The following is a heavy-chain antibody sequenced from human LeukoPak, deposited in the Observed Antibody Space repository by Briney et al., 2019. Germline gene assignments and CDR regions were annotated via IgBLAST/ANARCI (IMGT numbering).Heavy chain of an antibody. J-gene: IGHJ6*02. V-gene: IGHV1-69*01. CDR2: IIPIFGTA. D-gene: IGHD6-6*01. CDR1: GGTFSSYA. Sequence: ASVTVSFKASGGTFSSYAISWVRQAPGQGLEWMGGIIPIFGTANYARKFQGRVTITADESTSTAYMELSSLRSEDTAVYYCARLPLRSIAVGYYGMDVWGQGTTVTVSS. CDR3: ARLPLRSIAVGYYGMDV.